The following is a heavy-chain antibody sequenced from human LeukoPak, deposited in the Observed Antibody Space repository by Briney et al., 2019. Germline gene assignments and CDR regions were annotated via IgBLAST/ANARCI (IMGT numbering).Heavy chain of an antibody. CDR2: IYATKNT. J-gene: IGHJ6*03. CDR3: ARVWTGYNYGWSPRTTNYYYMDV. CDR1: GGSISSGSAY. D-gene: IGHD5-18*01. V-gene: IGHV4-61*09. Sequence: SETLSLTCTVSGGSISSGSAYWNWIRQPAGKGLEWIGHIYATKNTNYSPSLKSRVNMSADTSKNQFSLKLTSVTAADTAVYYCARVWTGYNYGWSPRTTNYYYMDVWGKGTTVTVSS.